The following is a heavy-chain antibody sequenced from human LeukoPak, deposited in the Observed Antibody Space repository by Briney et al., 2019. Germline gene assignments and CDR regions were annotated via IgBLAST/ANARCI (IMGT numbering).Heavy chain of an antibody. CDR2: IFGGGST. D-gene: IGHD3-16*01. CDR1: GVTLSSFA. V-gene: IGHV3-53*01. Sequence: SGGSLRLSCAASGVTLSSFAMSWARQAPGKGLEWVSVIFGGGSTYYADSVKGRFTISRDNSKNTLYLQMNSLRAEDTAVYYCARGGVRGSYYYFDYWGQGTLVTVSS. J-gene: IGHJ4*02. CDR3: ARGGVRGSYYYFDY.